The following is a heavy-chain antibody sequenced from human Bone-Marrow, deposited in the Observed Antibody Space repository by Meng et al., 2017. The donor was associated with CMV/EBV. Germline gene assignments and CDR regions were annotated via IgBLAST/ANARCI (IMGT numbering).Heavy chain of an antibody. D-gene: IGHD3-16*01. CDR2: ISSSSSYI. V-gene: IGHV3-21*04. Sequence: LSLTCAASGFTFSSYSMNWVRQAPGKGLEWVSSISSSSSYIYYADSVKGRFTISRDNAKNSLYLQMNSLRAEDTAIYYCAKDNAWGSLDYWGQGTLVTVSS. CDR3: AKDNAWGSLDY. J-gene: IGHJ4*02. CDR1: GFTFSSYS.